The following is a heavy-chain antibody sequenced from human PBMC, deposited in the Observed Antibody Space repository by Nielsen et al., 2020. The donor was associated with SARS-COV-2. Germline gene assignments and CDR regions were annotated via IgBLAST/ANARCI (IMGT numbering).Heavy chain of an antibody. CDR2: INSDGSST. CDR3: ARGGRGGSLAGY. J-gene: IGHJ4*02. Sequence: GESLRLSCAASGFTFSSYWMHWVRQAPGKGLVWVSRINSDGSSTSYADSVKGRFTISRDNAKNTLYLQMNRLRAEDTAVYYCARGGRGGSLAGYWGQGTLVTVSS. D-gene: IGHD3-10*01. CDR1: GFTFSSYW. V-gene: IGHV3-74*01.